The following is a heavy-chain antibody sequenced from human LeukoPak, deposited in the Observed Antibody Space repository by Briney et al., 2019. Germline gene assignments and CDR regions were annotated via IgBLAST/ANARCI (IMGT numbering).Heavy chain of an antibody. CDR3: VRDRGWYHFDL. CDR1: GFTFSSYW. V-gene: IGHV3-7*01. Sequence: PGGSLRLSCAPSGFTFSSYWMTWVRQAPGKGLEWVAHIKEDATESRSADSVKGRFSISRDNTKDSLFLQLNSLRTEDTAVYYCVRDRGWYHFDLWGQGTLVTVSS. D-gene: IGHD3-10*01. J-gene: IGHJ4*02. CDR2: IKEDATES.